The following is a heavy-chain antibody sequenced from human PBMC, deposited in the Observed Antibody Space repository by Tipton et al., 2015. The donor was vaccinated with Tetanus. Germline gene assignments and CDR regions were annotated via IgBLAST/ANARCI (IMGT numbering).Heavy chain of an antibody. J-gene: IGHJ4*02. CDR1: GFMFGNYR. V-gene: IGHV3-53*01. D-gene: IGHD6-19*01. CDR2: MYSGGDT. CDR3: VRDGGSSGWLAY. Sequence: SLRLSCAVSGFMFGNYRMNWVRQAPGKGLEWVSVMYSGGDTYYVDSVKGRFSISRDNAKNTLYLQMNSLRVEDTAVYYCVRDGGSSGWLAYWGQGTLVTVSS.